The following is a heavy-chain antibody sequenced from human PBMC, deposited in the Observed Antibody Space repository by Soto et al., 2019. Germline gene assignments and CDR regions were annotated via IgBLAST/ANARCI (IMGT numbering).Heavy chain of an antibody. CDR2: IYYSGST. V-gene: IGHV4-61*01. J-gene: IGHJ5*02. Sequence: QVQLQESGPGLVKPSETLSLTCTVSGGSVSSGSYYWSWIRQPPGKGLEWIGYIYYSGSTNYNPSPKSRGTISGDTAKNPFSLKVSFGTAADTGVDFRASQPEGGEPGEDWFDPWGQGTLVTVSS. CDR1: GGSVSSGSYY. CDR3: ASQPEGGEPGEDWFDP. D-gene: IGHD3-16*01.